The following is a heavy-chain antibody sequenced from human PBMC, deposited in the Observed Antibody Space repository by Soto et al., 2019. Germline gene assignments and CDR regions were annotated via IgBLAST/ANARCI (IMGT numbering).Heavy chain of an antibody. Sequence: GGSLRLSCAASGFTFSSYAMSWVRQAPGKGLEWVSAISGSGGSTYYADSVKGRFTISRDNSKNTLYLQMNSLRAEDTAVYYSVRGVIRDYFEYWGQGTLVTVSS. CDR3: VRGVIRDYFEY. V-gene: IGHV3-23*01. J-gene: IGHJ4*02. CDR2: ISGSGGST. D-gene: IGHD3-10*01. CDR1: GFTFSSYA.